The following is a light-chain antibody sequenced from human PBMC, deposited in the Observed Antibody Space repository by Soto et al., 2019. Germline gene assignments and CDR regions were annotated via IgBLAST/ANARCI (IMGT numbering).Light chain of an antibody. V-gene: IGLV1-44*01. CDR2: SNN. CDR1: SSNIGGNS. J-gene: IGLJ3*02. CDR3: SAWDDSLNGWV. Sequence: QSVLTQPPSASGTPGQRVTISCSGSSSNIGGNSVDWYQQLPGTAPKLLIYSNNQRPSGVPDRFSGSKSGTSASLAISVLQSEDEADYYCSAWDDSLNGWVFGGGTQLTVL.